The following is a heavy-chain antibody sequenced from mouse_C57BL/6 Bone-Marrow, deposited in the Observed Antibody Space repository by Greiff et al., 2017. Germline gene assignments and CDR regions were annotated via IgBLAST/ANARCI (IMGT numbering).Heavy chain of an antibody. V-gene: IGHV1-18*01. Sequence: EVQLQQSGPELVKPGASVKIPCKASGYTFTDYNMDWVKQSHGKSLEWIGDINPNNGGTIYNQKFKGKATLTVDKSSSTAYMELRSLTSEDTAVYYCATMVTTGYYFDYWGQGTTLTVSS. CDR2: INPNNGGT. J-gene: IGHJ2*01. CDR1: GYTFTDYN. D-gene: IGHD2-2*01. CDR3: ATMVTTGYYFDY.